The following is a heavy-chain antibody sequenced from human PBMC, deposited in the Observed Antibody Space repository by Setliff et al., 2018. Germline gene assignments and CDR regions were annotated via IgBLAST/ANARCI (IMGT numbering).Heavy chain of an antibody. J-gene: IGHJ6*04. D-gene: IGHD3-10*01. V-gene: IGHV1-8*01. Sequence: ASVKVSCKTSGYNFITLGINWVRQAPGQGLEWVGWISPYSGKTDYAQKFKGRVTMTRDTSITTVYMDLSSLKSDDTAVYYCARGTDYHGSGSYWAKDVWGKGTTVTVSS. CDR1: GYNFITLG. CDR2: ISPYSGKT. CDR3: ARGTDYHGSGSYWAKDV.